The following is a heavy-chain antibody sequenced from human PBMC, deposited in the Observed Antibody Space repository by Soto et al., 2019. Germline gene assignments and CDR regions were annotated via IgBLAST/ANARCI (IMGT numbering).Heavy chain of an antibody. J-gene: IGHJ4*02. CDR1: GFTFSSYS. CDR2: ISSSSSYI. CDR3: ARDYYYDSSGYDSPNFGREDY. Sequence: GGSLRLSCAASGFTFSSYSMNWVRQAPGKGLEWVSSISSSSSYIYYADSVKGRFTISRDNAKNSLYLQMNSLRAEDTAVYYCARDYYYDSSGYDSPNFGREDYWGQGTLVTVSS. D-gene: IGHD3-22*01. V-gene: IGHV3-21*01.